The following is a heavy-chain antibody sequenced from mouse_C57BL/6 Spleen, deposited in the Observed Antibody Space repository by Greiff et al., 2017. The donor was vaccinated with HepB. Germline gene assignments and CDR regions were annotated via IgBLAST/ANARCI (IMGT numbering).Heavy chain of an antibody. CDR3: ARGGYGNYDFDY. V-gene: IGHV1-50*01. CDR2: IDPSDSYT. D-gene: IGHD2-1*01. Sequence: QVQLQQPGAELVKPGASVKLSCKASGYTFTSYWMQWVKQRPGQGLEWIGEIDPSDSYTNYNQKFKGKATLTVDTSSSTAYMQLSCLTSEDSAVYYCARGGYGNYDFDYWGQGTTLTVSS. CDR1: GYTFTSYW. J-gene: IGHJ2*01.